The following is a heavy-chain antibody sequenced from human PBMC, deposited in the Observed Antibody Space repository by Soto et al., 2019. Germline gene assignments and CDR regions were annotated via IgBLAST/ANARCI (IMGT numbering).Heavy chain of an antibody. J-gene: IGHJ4*02. CDR2: IYWDDDK. D-gene: IGHD3-16*02. V-gene: IGHV2-5*02. Sequence: SVPTLVNPTQTLTLTCTFSGFALSTSGVGVGWIRQPPGKALEWLALIYWDDDKRYSPSLKSRLTITKDTSKNQVVLTMTNMDPVDTATYYCAHEYYDYVWGSYRYYYFDYWGQGTLVTVSS. CDR1: GFALSTSGVG. CDR3: AHEYYDYVWGSYRYYYFDY.